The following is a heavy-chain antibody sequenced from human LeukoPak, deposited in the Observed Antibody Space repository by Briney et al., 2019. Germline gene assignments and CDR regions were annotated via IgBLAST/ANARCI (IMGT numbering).Heavy chain of an antibody. Sequence: GESLKSSCKGSGYSFTSYWIGWMRQMPGKGLEWMGIIYPGDSDTRYSPSFQGQVTISADKSISTAYLQWSSLKASDTAMYYCARHIEYYYGSGSYFDFWGQGTLVTVSS. CDR2: IYPGDSDT. D-gene: IGHD3-10*01. V-gene: IGHV5-51*01. J-gene: IGHJ4*02. CDR3: ARHIEYYYGSGSYFDF. CDR1: GYSFTSYW.